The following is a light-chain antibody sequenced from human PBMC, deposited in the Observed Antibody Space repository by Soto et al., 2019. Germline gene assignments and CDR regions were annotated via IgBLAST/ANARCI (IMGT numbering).Light chain of an antibody. CDR3: QQYGSSPRYT. J-gene: IGKJ2*01. CDR2: GAD. V-gene: IGKV3-20*01. CDR1: QSVRNSY. Sequence: EIVLTQFPDTLSLSPGERATLSCRASQSVRNSYLAWYQQRPGQAPRLLIYGADSRATGIPDRFSGSGSDTDFTLSISRLEPEDFAVYYCQQYGSSPRYTFGQGNKLEI.